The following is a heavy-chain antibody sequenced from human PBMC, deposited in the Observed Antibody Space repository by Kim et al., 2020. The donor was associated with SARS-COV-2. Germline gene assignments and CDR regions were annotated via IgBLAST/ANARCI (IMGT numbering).Heavy chain of an antibody. CDR3: ARLVDTAIKDDDAFDI. D-gene: IGHD5-18*01. J-gene: IGHJ3*02. V-gene: IGHV4-59*01. Sequence: SLKSRVTISVDTSKNQFSLKLSSVTAADTAVYYCARLVDTAIKDDDAFDIWGQGTMVTVSS.